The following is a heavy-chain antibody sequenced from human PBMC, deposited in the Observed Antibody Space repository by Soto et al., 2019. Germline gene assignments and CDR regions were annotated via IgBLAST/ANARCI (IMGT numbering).Heavy chain of an antibody. CDR1: GFTFDDYA. CDR3: AKDATYSSSLGNWFDP. Sequence: EVQLVESGGGLVQPGRSLRLSCAASGFTFDDYAMHWVRQAPGKGLEWVSGISWNSGSIGYADSVKGRFTISRDNAKNSLYLQMNRLRAEDTALYYCAKDATYSSSLGNWFDPWGQGTLVTVSS. CDR2: ISWNSGSI. V-gene: IGHV3-9*01. D-gene: IGHD6-13*01. J-gene: IGHJ5*02.